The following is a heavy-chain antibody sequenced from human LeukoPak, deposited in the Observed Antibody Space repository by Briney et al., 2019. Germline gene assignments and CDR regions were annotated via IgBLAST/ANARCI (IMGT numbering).Heavy chain of an antibody. D-gene: IGHD3-22*01. CDR1: GFTFDDYA. CDR3: ARGRRQYYYDSSDY. Sequence: RSGGSLRLSCAASGFTFDDYAMHWVRQAPGKGLEWVSGISWNSGSIGYADSVKGRFTISRDNAKNSLYLQMNSLRSEDTAVYYCARGRRQYYYDSSDYWGQGTLVTVSS. CDR2: ISWNSGSI. J-gene: IGHJ4*02. V-gene: IGHV3-9*01.